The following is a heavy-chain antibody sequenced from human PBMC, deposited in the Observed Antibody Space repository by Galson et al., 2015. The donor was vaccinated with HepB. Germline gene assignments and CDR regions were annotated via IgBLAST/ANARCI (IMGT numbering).Heavy chain of an antibody. V-gene: IGHV3-30*04. J-gene: IGHJ4*02. CDR1: GFTFSSYA. D-gene: IGHD3-10*01. CDR2: ISYDGSNK. Sequence: SLRLSCAASGFTFSSYAMHWVRQAPGKGLEWVAVISYDGSNKYYADSVKGRFTISRDNSKNTLYLQMNSLRAEDTAVYYCAREFYGSGSYYGDYFDYWGQGTLVTVSS. CDR3: AREFYGSGSYYGDYFDY.